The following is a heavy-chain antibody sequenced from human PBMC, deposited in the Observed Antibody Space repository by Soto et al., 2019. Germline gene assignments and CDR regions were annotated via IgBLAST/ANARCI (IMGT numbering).Heavy chain of an antibody. CDR1: GFTFSSYA. Sequence: EVQLLESGGGLVQPGGSLRLSCAASGFTFSSYAMNWVRQAPGKGLEWVLGISGSGVTTYYADSAKGRFTISRDNSKNTLFLQMNSLRADDTAVYYCAKTKQWLVKDYDFGMDVWGQGTTVTVSS. D-gene: IGHD6-19*01. J-gene: IGHJ6*02. CDR3: AKTKQWLVKDYDFGMDV. V-gene: IGHV3-23*01. CDR2: ISGSGVTT.